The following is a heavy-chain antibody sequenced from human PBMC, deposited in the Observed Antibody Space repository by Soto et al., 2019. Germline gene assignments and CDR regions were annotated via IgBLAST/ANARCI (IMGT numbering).Heavy chain of an antibody. CDR3: ERTYSLETVHYYGMDV. Sequence: GGSLRLSCIWSGFAFRDYEMNWVRQAPGKGLEWVAYISSGAFTIYYADSVRGRFTVSRDKAKNSLYLQMNSLRDEDAAVYYCERTYSLETVHYYGMDVWGQGTTVTVSS. D-gene: IGHD4-4*01. CDR1: GFAFRDYE. J-gene: IGHJ6*02. V-gene: IGHV3-48*03. CDR2: ISSGAFTI.